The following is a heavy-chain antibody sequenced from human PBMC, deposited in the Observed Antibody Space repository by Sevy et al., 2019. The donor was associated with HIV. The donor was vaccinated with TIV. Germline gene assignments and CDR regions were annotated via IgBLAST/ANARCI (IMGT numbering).Heavy chain of an antibody. V-gene: IGHV5-51*01. CDR1: GYSFTSHW. Sequence: GESLKISCEGSGYSFTSHWIGWVRHMPGKGLEWMGIIYPDDSETRYSPSFQGQVTFSADRSISTAYLQWSSLTASDTAMYYCATSRSGYFDSSGYYIYWGQGPMVTVSS. J-gene: IGHJ4*02. CDR3: ATSRSGYFDSSGYYIY. D-gene: IGHD3-22*01. CDR2: IYPDDSET.